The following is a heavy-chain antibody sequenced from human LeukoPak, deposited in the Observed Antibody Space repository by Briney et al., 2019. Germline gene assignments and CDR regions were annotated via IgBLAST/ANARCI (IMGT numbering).Heavy chain of an antibody. CDR2: VSAYNGNT. V-gene: IGHV1-18*01. CDR1: GYTFTSYG. Sequence: ASVKVSCKASGYTFTSYGISWVRQAPGQGLEWMGWVSAYNGNTNYAQKLQGRVTMTTDTSTSTAYMELRSLRSDDTAVYYCARDYRYGSSGYYYAWSAYWGQGTLVTVSS. CDR3: ARDYRYGSSGYYYAWSAY. D-gene: IGHD3-22*01. J-gene: IGHJ4*02.